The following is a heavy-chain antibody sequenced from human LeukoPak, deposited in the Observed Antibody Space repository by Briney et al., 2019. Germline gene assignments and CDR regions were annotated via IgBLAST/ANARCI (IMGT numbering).Heavy chain of an antibody. D-gene: IGHD3-22*01. J-gene: IGHJ4*02. V-gene: IGHV5-51*01. CDR3: ARQSYYDSILDY. Sequence: GESLKISCKGSGYRFTSYWIGWVRQMPGKGLEWMGIIGSGDSDTRYSPSFQGQVTISVDKSISTAYLQWSSLKASDTAMYYCARQSYYDSILDYWGQGTLVTVSS. CDR2: IGSGDSDT. CDR1: GYRFTSYW.